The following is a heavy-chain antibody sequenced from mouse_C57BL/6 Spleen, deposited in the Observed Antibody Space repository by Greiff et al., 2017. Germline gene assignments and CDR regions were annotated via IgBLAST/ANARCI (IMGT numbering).Heavy chain of an antibody. V-gene: IGHV1-55*01. J-gene: IGHJ2*01. Sequence: QVQLQQPGAELVKPGASVKMSCKASGYTFTSYWITWVKQRPGQGLEWIGDIYPGSGSTNYNGKFKSKATLTVDTSSRTAYMQLSSLTSEDSAVYYCARRGYDYDGKDYFDYRGPGNTLPFSS. CDR2: IYPGSGST. CDR3: ARRGYDYDGKDYFDY. CDR1: GYTFTSYW. D-gene: IGHD2-4*01.